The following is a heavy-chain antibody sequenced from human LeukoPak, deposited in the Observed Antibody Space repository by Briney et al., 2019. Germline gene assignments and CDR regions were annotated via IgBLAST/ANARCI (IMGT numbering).Heavy chain of an antibody. CDR1: GYTFTSYD. Sequence: GASVKVSFKASGYTFTSYDINWVRQATGQGLEWMGWMNPNSGNTGYAQKFQGRVTMTRNTSISTAYMELSSLRSEDTAVYYCARAGWRYFDWKTYYFDYRGQGTLVTVSS. D-gene: IGHD3-9*01. CDR2: MNPNSGNT. CDR3: ARAGWRYFDWKTYYFDY. J-gene: IGHJ4*02. V-gene: IGHV1-8*01.